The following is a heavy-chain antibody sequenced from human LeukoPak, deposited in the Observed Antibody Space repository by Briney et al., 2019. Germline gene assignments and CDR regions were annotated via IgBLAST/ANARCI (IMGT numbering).Heavy chain of an antibody. Sequence: PGGSLRLSCAASGFTFSSYAMSWVRQAPGKGPEWVSAISGSGGSTYYADSVKGRFTISRDNSKNTLYLQMNSLRAEDTAVYYCAKGSARSYSQYYYYGMDVWGQGTTVTVSS. CDR2: ISGSGGST. V-gene: IGHV3-23*01. CDR1: GFTFSSYA. CDR3: AKGSARSYSQYYYYGMDV. D-gene: IGHD1-26*01. J-gene: IGHJ6*02.